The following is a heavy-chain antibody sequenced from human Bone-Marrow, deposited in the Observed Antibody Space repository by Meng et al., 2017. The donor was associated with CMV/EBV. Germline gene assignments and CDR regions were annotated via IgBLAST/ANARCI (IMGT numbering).Heavy chain of an antibody. CDR1: GGTFKNFA. Sequence: SVKVSCKASGGTFKNFALSWIRQAPGQGLEWMGGIIPIFGAPNYEQKFQGRVTITADESTSTAYMELSSLTPEDTAVYYCARAGDSGTYYQACDSWGQGTLVTVS. J-gene: IGHJ4*02. V-gene: IGHV1-69*13. CDR3: ARAGDSGTYYQACDS. CDR2: IIPIFGAP. D-gene: IGHD1-26*01.